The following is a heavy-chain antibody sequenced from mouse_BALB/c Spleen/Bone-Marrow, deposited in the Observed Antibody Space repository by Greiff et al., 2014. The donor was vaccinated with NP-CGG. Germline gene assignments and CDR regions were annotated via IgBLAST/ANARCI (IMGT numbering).Heavy chain of an antibody. J-gene: IGHJ1*01. V-gene: IGHV7-3*02. CDR1: GFTLTDYY. D-gene: IGHD1-2*01. CDR3: ARDRTTATLYWYFDV. Sequence: VQLKESGGGLVQPGGSLRLSCATSGFTLTDYYMSWVRQPPGKALEWLGFIRNKANGYTTEYSASVKGRFTISIDISQNILYLQMNSQRAEDSATYYCARDRTTATLYWYFDVWGAGTTVTVSS. CDR2: IRNKANGYTT.